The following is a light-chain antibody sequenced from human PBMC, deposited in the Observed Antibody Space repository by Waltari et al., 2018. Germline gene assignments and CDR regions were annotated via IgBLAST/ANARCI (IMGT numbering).Light chain of an antibody. V-gene: IGLV2-23*02. CDR2: VVT. CDR3: CTYAGSSTYA. Sequence: QSALTQPASVSGSPGQSSTISCPGTSNAVGYYSLVSWYQQHPGQAPKLIIYVVTKRPSGVSDRFSGSKSGNTAFLTISGLQAEDEADYHCCTYAGSSTYAFGTGTTVSVL. J-gene: IGLJ1*01. CDR1: SNAVGYYSL.